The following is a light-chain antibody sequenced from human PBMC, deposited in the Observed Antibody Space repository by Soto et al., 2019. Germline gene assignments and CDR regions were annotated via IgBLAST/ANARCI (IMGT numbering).Light chain of an antibody. J-gene: IGLJ1*01. CDR3: LLYYGGTYV. CDR2: STS. CDR1: TGVVTSGHY. V-gene: IGLV7-43*01. Sequence: QAVVTQEPSLTVSPGGTVTLTCTSSTGVVTSGHYPNWFQQKPGQAPTSLIYSTSTKHSWTPARFLGSLLGGKAALTLSGVQPEDEAEYYCLLYYGGTYVFGTGTKLTVL.